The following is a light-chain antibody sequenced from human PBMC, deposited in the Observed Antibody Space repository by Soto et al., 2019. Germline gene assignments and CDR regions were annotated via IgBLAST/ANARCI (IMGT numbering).Light chain of an antibody. CDR2: EVS. Sequence: QSALTQPRSVSGPPGQSVSISCSGTSSDVGTYNYVSWYQQHPGKAPKLMIYEVSKRPSGVPDRFSGSKSGNTASLTISGLQAEDEADYYCCSYAGGYTHAVFGGGTQLTVL. CDR1: SSDVGTYNY. CDR3: CSYAGGYTHAV. V-gene: IGLV2-11*01. J-gene: IGLJ2*01.